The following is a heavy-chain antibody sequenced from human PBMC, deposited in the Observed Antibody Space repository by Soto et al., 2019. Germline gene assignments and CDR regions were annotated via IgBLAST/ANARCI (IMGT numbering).Heavy chain of an antibody. CDR3: ARYTYYYDSSGYYFTFDI. J-gene: IGHJ3*02. CDR1: GYTFTSYG. Sequence: ASVKVSCKASGYTFTSYGISWVRQAPGQGLEWMGWISAYNGNTNYAQKLQGRVTMTTDTSTSTAYMELRSLRSDDTAVYYCARYTYYYDSSGYYFTFDIWGQGTMVTVSS. D-gene: IGHD3-22*01. CDR2: ISAYNGNT. V-gene: IGHV1-18*01.